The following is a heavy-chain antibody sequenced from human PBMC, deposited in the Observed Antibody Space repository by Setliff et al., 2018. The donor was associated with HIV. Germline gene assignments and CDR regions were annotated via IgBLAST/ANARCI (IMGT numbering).Heavy chain of an antibody. D-gene: IGHD3-16*01. CDR1: GDSISSGSYY. CDR2: IHTTGST. V-gene: IGHV4-61*09. CDR3: AKRTFGSGRLDP. Sequence: KASETLSLTCSVSGDSISSGSYYWSWIRLPAGKGLEWIGQIHTTGSTNYNPSLKSRVTISMDTYKNQFSLNLNSVTATDTAVYYCAKRTFGSGRLDPWGQGTLVTVSS. J-gene: IGHJ5*02.